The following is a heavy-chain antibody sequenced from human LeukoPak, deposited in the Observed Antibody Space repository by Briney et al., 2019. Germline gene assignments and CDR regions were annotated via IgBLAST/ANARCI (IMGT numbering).Heavy chain of an antibody. Sequence: GGSLRLSCAASGFTFSSYSMNWVRQAPGKGLEWVSSISSSSSYIYYADSVKGRFTISRDNAKNSLYLQMNSLRAEDTAMYYCARDSSGLLSPLDYWGQGTLVTVSS. CDR2: ISSSSSYI. CDR1: GFTFSSYS. V-gene: IGHV3-21*01. J-gene: IGHJ4*02. D-gene: IGHD6-19*01. CDR3: ARDSSGLLSPLDY.